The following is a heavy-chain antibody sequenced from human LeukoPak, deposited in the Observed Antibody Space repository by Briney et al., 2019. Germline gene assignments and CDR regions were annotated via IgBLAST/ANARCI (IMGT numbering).Heavy chain of an antibody. V-gene: IGHV1-18*01. D-gene: IGHD6-19*01. Sequence: ASVTVSCKTSGYRFTNYGVHWVRQAPGQGLEWMGWTSAYNGDTKCGQKFQGRLTMTTDTSTSTAYLDVRSLRSEDTAVYYCARDLLQWQTNNWLAPWGQGTLVTVSS. CDR1: GYRFTNYG. J-gene: IGHJ5*01. CDR2: TSAYNGDT. CDR3: ARDLLQWQTNNWLAP.